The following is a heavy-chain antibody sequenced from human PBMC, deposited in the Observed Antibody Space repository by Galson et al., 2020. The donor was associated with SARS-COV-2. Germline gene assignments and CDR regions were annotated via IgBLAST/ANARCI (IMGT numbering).Heavy chain of an antibody. CDR2: IYNGGGVST. J-gene: IGHJ4*02. CDR3: ARRPNHFDY. D-gene: IGHD2-8*01. Sequence: SETLSLTCTVSGGSISSSTYYWAWIRQPPGKGLEWIGNIYNGGGVSTYYNPSLKSRVTISVDTSKNQFSLKLTSVTAADTDMYYCARRPNHFDYWGQGTLVTVSS. CDR1: GGSISSSTYY. V-gene: IGHV4-39*01.